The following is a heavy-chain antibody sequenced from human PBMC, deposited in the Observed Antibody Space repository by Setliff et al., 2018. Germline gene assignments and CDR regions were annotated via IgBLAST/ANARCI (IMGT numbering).Heavy chain of an antibody. V-gene: IGHV1-18*01. CDR2: ISVYSGNT. J-gene: IGHJ4*02. Sequence: ASVKVSCKASGYTFSSYAISRVRQAPGQGLEWLGWISVYSGNTDYAQNFQGRVTMTADTSTSTAYMELRSLTSDDTAVYYCARRPRAVYGSGRRNWFFNYWGQGTLVTVSS. CDR1: GYTFSSYA. D-gene: IGHD3-10*01. CDR3: ARRPRAVYGSGRRNWFFNY.